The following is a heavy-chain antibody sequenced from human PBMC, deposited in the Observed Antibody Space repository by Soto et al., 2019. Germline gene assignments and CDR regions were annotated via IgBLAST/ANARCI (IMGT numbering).Heavy chain of an antibody. CDR1: ELTFSTYA. Sequence: PGGSLRLSCAASELTFSTYAMHWVRQAPGKGLEWVAVISFDGANKYYADSVKGRFTISRDNSKNTLYLQMNSLRAEDTAVYYCSASVDYNWFDPWGQGTLVTVSS. CDR3: SASVDYNWFDP. D-gene: IGHD2-21*01. J-gene: IGHJ5*02. CDR2: ISFDGANK. V-gene: IGHV3-30-3*01.